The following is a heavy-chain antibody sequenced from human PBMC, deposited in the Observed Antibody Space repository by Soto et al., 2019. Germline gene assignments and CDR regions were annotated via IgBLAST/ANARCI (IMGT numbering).Heavy chain of an antibody. CDR3: ARSTVRHAFDI. J-gene: IGHJ3*02. Sequence: QVQLQEAGPGLVKPSETLSLICTVTGGSNSSHYWNWIRQPPGKGLEWIGHIYDSGNTNYNPFLRSRVTVSQDTSKKQFPLKLTSVTAADTAVYFCARSTVRHAFDIWGQGTMVAVSS. CDR1: GGSNSSHY. V-gene: IGHV4-59*11. CDR2: IYDSGNT. D-gene: IGHD4-4*01.